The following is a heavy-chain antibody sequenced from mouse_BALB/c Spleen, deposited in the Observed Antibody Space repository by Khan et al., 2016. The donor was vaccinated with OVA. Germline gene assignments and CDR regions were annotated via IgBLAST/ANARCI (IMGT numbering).Heavy chain of an antibody. D-gene: IGHD2-4*01. CDR3: ARKDYYDYDPFPY. Sequence: EVELVESGPGLVKPSQSLSLTCTVTGYSITSEYTWNWIRQFPGNKLEWMGFISYSGNTRYNPSLKSRISITRDTSTNKFFLQLNSVTSEDTATYYCARKDYYDYDPFPYWGQGTLVTVSA. CDR2: ISYSGNT. J-gene: IGHJ3*01. CDR1: GYSITSEYT. V-gene: IGHV3-2*02.